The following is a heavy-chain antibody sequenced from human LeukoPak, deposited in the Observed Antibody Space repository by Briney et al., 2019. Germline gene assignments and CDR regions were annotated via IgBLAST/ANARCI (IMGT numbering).Heavy chain of an antibody. D-gene: IGHD3-22*01. CDR2: MNPNSGNT. CDR1: GDILSSFA. CDR3: ARVSQTPAYYYTSGYYYHGY. Sequence: ASVKVSCKASGDILSSFAINWVRQAPGQGLEWMGWMNPNSGNTGFAQKFQGRVTMTRDTSINTAYMELSNLRSEDTAVYYCARVSQTPAYYYTSGYYYHGYWGQGTRVTVSS. J-gene: IGHJ4*02. V-gene: IGHV1-8*01.